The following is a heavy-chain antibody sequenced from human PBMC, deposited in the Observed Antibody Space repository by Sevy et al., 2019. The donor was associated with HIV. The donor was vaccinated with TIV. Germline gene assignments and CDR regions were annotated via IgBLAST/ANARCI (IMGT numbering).Heavy chain of an antibody. J-gene: IGHJ4*02. CDR2: INPKSGGT. CDR1: GYTFSGYY. V-gene: IGHV1-2*02. Sequence: ASVKVSCKPSGYTFSGYYIHWVRQAPGQGLEWMGWINPKSGGTNYAQKFQGRVTMTRGTSISTAYMELSRQRSDDTAVYYCARGGESLPYCGGDCYPDYWGQGTLVTVSS. D-gene: IGHD2-21*02. CDR3: ARGGESLPYCGGDCYPDY.